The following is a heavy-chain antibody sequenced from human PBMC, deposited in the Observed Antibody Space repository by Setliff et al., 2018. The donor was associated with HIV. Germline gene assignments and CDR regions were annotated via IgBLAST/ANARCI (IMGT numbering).Heavy chain of an antibody. V-gene: IGHV3-23*01. D-gene: IGHD6-13*01. Sequence: GGSLRLSCAASGFTFSNYAMSWVRQAPGKGLEWVSGISGSAGATYYADSVKGRFTISRDNSKNTLYLQMNSLRAEGTAVYYCTTELLGSSWYGVDYYGMDVWGQGTTVTGLL. CDR2: ISGSAGAT. CDR3: TTELLGSSWYGVDYYGMDV. J-gene: IGHJ6*02. CDR1: GFTFSNYA.